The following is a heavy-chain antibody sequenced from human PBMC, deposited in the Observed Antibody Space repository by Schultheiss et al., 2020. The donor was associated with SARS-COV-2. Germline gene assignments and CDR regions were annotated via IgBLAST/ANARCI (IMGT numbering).Heavy chain of an antibody. D-gene: IGHD5-18*01. J-gene: IGHJ4*02. CDR2: ISSSGSTI. CDR3: AKLDTAMANDY. CDR1: GFTFSDYY. Sequence: GESLKISCAASGFTFSDYYMSWIRQAPGKGLEWVSYISSSGSTIYYADSVKGRFTISRDNSKNTLYLQMNSLRAEDTAVYYCAKLDTAMANDYWGQGTLVTVSS. V-gene: IGHV3-11*01.